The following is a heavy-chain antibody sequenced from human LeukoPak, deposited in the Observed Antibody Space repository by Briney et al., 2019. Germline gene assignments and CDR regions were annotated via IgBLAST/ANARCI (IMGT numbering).Heavy chain of an antibody. CDR3: VRDDYSRSWLYYFDY. D-gene: IGHD6-13*01. CDR1: GFTFSSYS. CDR2: ISSSSSYI. V-gene: IGHV3-21*01. Sequence: PGGTLRLSCAASGFTFSSYSMNWVRQAPGKGLEWVSSISSSSSYIYYADSVKGRFTISRDNAKNSLYLQMNSLRAEDTAVYYCVRDDYSRSWLYYFDYWGQGTLVTVSS. J-gene: IGHJ4*02.